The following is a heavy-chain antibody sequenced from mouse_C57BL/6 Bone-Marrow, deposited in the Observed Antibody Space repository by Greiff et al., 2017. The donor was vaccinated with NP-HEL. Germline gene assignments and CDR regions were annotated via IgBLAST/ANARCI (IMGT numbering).Heavy chain of an antibody. V-gene: IGHV1-42*01. D-gene: IGHD3-2*02. J-gene: IGHJ2*01. CDR3: ATRQLRPVDY. CDR1: GYSFTGYY. Sequence: VQLQQSGPELVKPGASVKISCKASGYSFTGYYMNWVKQSPEKSLEWIGEINPSTGGTTYNQKFKAKATLTVDKSSSTAYMQRKSLTSEDSEVDYCATRQLRPVDYWGQGTTLTVSS. CDR2: INPSTGGT.